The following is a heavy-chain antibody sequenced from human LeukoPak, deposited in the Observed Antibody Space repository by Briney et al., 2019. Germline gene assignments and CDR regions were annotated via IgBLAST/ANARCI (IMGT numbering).Heavy chain of an antibody. CDR3: AADPFDY. CDR1: GFTFSSYG. CDR2: ISYDGSNK. J-gene: IGHJ4*02. Sequence: TGGSLRLSCAASGFTFSSYGMHWVRQAPGKGLEWVAVISYDGSNKYYADSVKGRFTISRDNSKNTLYLQMNSLRAEDTAVYYCAADPFDYWGQGTLVTVSP. V-gene: IGHV3-30*03.